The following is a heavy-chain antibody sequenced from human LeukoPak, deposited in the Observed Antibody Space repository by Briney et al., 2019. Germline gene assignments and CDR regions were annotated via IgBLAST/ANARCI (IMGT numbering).Heavy chain of an antibody. V-gene: IGHV1-46*01. Sequence: ASVKVSCKASGYTFTSYYMHWVRQAPGQGLEWMRIINPSGGSTSYAQKFQGRVTMTRDTSTSTVYMELSSLRSEDTAVYYCARDFDGYSISPYFDYWGQGTLVTVSS. CDR3: ARDFDGYSISPYFDY. J-gene: IGHJ4*02. CDR2: INPSGGST. CDR1: GYTFTSYY. D-gene: IGHD5-24*01.